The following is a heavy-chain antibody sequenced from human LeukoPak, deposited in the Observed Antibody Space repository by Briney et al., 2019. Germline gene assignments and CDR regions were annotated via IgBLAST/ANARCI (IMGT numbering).Heavy chain of an antibody. CDR2: VSGSGVST. V-gene: IGHV3-23*01. D-gene: IGHD4-11*01. J-gene: IGHJ4*02. CDR3: AKRGMTTVKEGFDY. Sequence: GGSLRLSCAASGFTFSTYAMSRVRQGPGKGLEWVSAVSGSGVSTYYADSVKGRFTISRDNSKNTLYLQMNGLRAEDTAVCYCAKRGMTTVKEGFDYWGQGTLVTVSS. CDR1: GFTFSTYA.